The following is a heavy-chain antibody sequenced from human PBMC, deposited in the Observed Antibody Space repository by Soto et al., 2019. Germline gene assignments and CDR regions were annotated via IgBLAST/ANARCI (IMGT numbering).Heavy chain of an antibody. CDR3: ARSRGLAGRPLDL. CDR2: ITWNGGDI. D-gene: IGHD6-6*01. Sequence: SLRLSCAASGFTFDDFAMHWVRQAPGKGLEWVSGITWNGGDITYTGSVKGRFSISRDNAENSLYLHMNSLRPEDTAYYYCARSRGLAGRPLDLWGQGTLVTVSS. J-gene: IGHJ5*02. CDR1: GFTFDDFA. V-gene: IGHV3-9*01.